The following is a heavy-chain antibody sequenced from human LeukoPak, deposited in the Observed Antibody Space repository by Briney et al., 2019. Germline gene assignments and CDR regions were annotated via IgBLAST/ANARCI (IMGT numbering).Heavy chain of an antibody. J-gene: IGHJ6*02. V-gene: IGHV4-59*01. D-gene: IGHD6-19*01. Sequence: SETLSLTCTVSGGSISSYYWSWIRQPPGKGLEWIGYIYYSGSTNYNPSLKSRVTISVDTSKNQFSLKLSSVTAADTAVYYCARGSSGWYLGVEYYYYGMDVWGQGTTVTVSS. CDR3: ARGSSGWYLGVEYYYYGMDV. CDR2: IYYSGST. CDR1: GGSISSYY.